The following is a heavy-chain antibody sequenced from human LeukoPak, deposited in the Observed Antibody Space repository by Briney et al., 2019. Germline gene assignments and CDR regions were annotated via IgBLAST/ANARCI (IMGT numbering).Heavy chain of an antibody. D-gene: IGHD4/OR15-4a*01. V-gene: IGHV3-33*01. CDR3: ARALGASSPTNWFDP. CDR2: IWYDGSRK. CDR1: GFTFSTYA. Sequence: GGSLRLPCTASGFTFSTYAMHWVRQAPGKGLEWLALIWYDGSRKYYADSVKGRFTISRDNSKDTLYLQMNDLRADDTALYYCARALGASSPTNWFDPWGQGTLVTVSS. J-gene: IGHJ5*02.